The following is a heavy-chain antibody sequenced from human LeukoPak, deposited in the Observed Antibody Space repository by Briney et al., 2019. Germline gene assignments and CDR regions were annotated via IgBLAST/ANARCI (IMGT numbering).Heavy chain of an antibody. CDR2: IYYSGTT. Sequence: SETLSLTCTVSGGSISSSSYYWSWIRQPPGKGPEWIGNIYYSGTTNYNPSLKSRVTISVDTSKNQFSLKLTSVTAADTAVYYCARDGGIPYYFDFWGQGTLVTVSS. CDR1: GGSISSSSYY. D-gene: IGHD3-16*01. CDR3: ARDGGIPYYFDF. V-gene: IGHV4-61*01. J-gene: IGHJ4*02.